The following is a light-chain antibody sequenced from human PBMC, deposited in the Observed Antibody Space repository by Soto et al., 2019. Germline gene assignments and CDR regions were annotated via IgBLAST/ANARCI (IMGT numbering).Light chain of an antibody. J-gene: IGKJ4*01. CDR3: QQYSDAPLS. V-gene: IGKV3-20*01. CDR1: QTVRTNY. CDR2: GAS. Sequence: EIVLTQSPGTLSLSPGERATLSCRASQTVRTNYLAWFQHKPGQAPRLLIYGASSRATGIPDRISGSGSGTDFTLTINRLESEDFAVYFCQQYSDAPLSFGGGTKVEIK.